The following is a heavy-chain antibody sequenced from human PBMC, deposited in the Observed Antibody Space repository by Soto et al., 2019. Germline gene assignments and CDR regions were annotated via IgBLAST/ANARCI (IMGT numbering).Heavy chain of an antibody. CDR2: IYPGDSDT. CDR1: GYSFTSYR. J-gene: IGHJ4*02. V-gene: IGHV5-51*01. CDR3: ARETGYSSSWDTENDY. Sequence: GESLKISCKGSGYSFTSYRIGWVRQMPGKGLEWMGIIYPGDSDTRYSPSFQGQVTISADKSISTAYLQWSSLKASDTAMYYCARETGYSSSWDTENDYWGQGTLVTVSS. D-gene: IGHD6-13*01.